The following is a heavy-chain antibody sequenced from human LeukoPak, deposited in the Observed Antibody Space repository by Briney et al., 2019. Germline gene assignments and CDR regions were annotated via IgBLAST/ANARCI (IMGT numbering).Heavy chain of an antibody. CDR1: GGSISSGSYS. J-gene: IGHJ5*02. Sequence: SETLSLTCTVSGGSISSGSYSWSWIRQPPGKGPEWIVYIYYSGSTNYNPSLKSRVTISVDTSKNQFSLKLSSVTAADTAVYYCARLVSKYCSSTSCYSSWFDPWGQGTLVTVSS. D-gene: IGHD2-2*02. CDR3: ARLVSKYCSSTSCYSSWFDP. V-gene: IGHV4-61*01. CDR2: IYYSGST.